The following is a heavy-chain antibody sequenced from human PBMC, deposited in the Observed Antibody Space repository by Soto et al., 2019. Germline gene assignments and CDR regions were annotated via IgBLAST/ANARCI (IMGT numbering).Heavy chain of an antibody. D-gene: IGHD3-3*01. J-gene: IGHJ3*02. V-gene: IGHV3-13*01. CDR3: ASEYYGANAFDI. CDR2: IGTAGDT. Sequence: EVQLVESGGGLVQPGGSLRLSCAASGFTFSSYDMHWVRQATGKGLEWVSAIGTAGDTYFPGSVKGRFTISRENDKNYLYLQMNSLRAGDTAVYYCASEYYGANAFDIWGQGTMVTVSS. CDR1: GFTFSSYD.